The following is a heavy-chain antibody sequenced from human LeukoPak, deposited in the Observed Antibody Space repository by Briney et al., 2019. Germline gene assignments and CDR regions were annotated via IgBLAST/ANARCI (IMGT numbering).Heavy chain of an antibody. CDR2: ISTSSSYI. V-gene: IGHV3-21*01. J-gene: IGHJ4*02. CDR3: ARDSRRGWELLAGTDY. D-gene: IGHD1-26*01. Sequence: GGSLRLSCAASGFTSSSYNMNWVRQAPGKGLEWVSSISTSSSYIHYADSVKGRFTISRDNARNSLYLQMNSLRAEDTAVYYCARDSRRGWELLAGTDYWGQGTLVTVSS. CDR1: GFTSSSYN.